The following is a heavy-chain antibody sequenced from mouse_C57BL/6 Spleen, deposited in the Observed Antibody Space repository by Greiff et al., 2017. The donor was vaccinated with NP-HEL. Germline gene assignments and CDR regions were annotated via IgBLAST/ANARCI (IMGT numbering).Heavy chain of an antibody. CDR3: ARGNWVYWYYEG. D-gene: IGHD4-1*01. Sequence: EVMLVESEGGLVQPGSSMKLSCTASGFPFSAYSMAWVRQVPEKGLEWVANIIYDGSSTYYLDSLKSRFIISRDNAKNILYLQMRSLKSEDTATYDCARGNWVYWYYEGWGTGTTVTVAS. CDR1: GFPFSAYS. J-gene: IGHJ1*03. CDR2: IIYDGSST. V-gene: IGHV5-16*01.